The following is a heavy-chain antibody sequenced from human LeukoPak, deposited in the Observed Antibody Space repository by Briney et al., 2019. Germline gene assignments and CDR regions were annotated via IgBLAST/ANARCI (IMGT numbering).Heavy chain of an antibody. CDR3: ARHPFSAPFDY. J-gene: IGHJ4*02. V-gene: IGHV4-59*08. CDR2: VYQTGDT. Sequence: SETLSLTCIVSGGSMNNYYWSWFRQPPGKGLEWIAYVYQTGDTRYNPSLKSRVSISLDMSKDQFSLKVSSVTATDTAVYYCARHPFSAPFDYWGQGILVTVSS. CDR1: GGSMNNYY. D-gene: IGHD6-19*01.